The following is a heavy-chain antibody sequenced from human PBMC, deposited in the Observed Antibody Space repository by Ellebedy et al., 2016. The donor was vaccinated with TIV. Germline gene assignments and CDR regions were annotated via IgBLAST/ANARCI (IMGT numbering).Heavy chain of an antibody. V-gene: IGHV4-31*03. CDR2: IYYSGST. CDR3: AREMGYDTLTGNYGMDV. D-gene: IGHD3-9*01. CDR1: GGSISSGGYY. J-gene: IGHJ6*02. Sequence: MPSETLSLTCTVSGGSISSGGYYWSWIRQLPGKGLEWIGYIYYSGSTYYNPSLRSRVTISVDTSKNQFSLKLSFVTAADTAVYYCAREMGYDTLTGNYGMDVWGQGTTVTVSS.